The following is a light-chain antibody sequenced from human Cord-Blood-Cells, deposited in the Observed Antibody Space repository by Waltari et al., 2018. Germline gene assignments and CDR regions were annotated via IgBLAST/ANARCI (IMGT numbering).Light chain of an antibody. CDR1: QSVLYSSNNKNY. J-gene: IGKJ2*01. Sequence: DIVMTQSPDSLAVSLGERATINCKSSQSVLYSSNNKNYLAWYPQKPGQPPKLLIYWASTRESGLPDRFSGSGSGTDFTLTISSLQAEDVAVYYCQQYYSTPRTFGQGTKLEIK. CDR3: QQYYSTPRT. CDR2: WAS. V-gene: IGKV4-1*01.